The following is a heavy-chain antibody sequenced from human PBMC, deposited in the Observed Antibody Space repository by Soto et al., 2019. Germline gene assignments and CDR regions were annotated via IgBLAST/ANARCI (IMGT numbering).Heavy chain of an antibody. D-gene: IGHD3-22*01. CDR1: GGSINNNF. J-gene: IGHJ4*02. CDR3: ARHRGVNYYDSSGYYYLQASYYFDY. V-gene: IGHV4-59*08. Sequence: PSETLSLTCTVSGGSINNNFWGWIRQPPGKGLEWIGYVYYDGHTDYNPSLESRVTISVDTSKNQFSLKLSSVTAADTAVYYCARHRGVNYYDSSGYYYLQASYYFDYWGQGTLVTAPQ. CDR2: VYYDGHT.